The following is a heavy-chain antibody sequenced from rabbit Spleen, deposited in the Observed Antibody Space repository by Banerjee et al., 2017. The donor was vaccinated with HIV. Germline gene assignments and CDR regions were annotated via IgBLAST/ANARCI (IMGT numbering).Heavy chain of an antibody. V-gene: IGHV1S45*01. Sequence: EQLEESGGGLVKPEGSLTLTCKASGVSFNDKDVMCWVRQAPGKGLEWIACIDTGSSDFTYFASWAKGRFTISKTSSTTVTLQMTSLTAADTATYFCARDTSSSFSSYGMDLWGPGTLVTVS. D-gene: IGHD1-1*01. CDR3: ARDTSSSFSSYGMDL. CDR2: IDTGSSDFT. CDR1: GVSFNDKDV. J-gene: IGHJ6*01.